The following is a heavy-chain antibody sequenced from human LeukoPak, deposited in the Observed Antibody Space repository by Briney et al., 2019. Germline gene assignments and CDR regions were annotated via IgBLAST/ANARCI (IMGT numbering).Heavy chain of an antibody. CDR1: GFTFSDYY. CDR2: IYSGGST. CDR3: AREGLYGSGSYYGLDAFDI. D-gene: IGHD3-10*01. Sequence: GGSLRLSCAASGFTFSDYYMSWVRQAPGKGLEWVSVIYSGGSTYYADSVKGRFTISRDNSKNTLYLQMNSLRAEDTAVYYCAREGLYGSGSYYGLDAFDIWGQGTMVTVSS. V-gene: IGHV3-66*01. J-gene: IGHJ3*02.